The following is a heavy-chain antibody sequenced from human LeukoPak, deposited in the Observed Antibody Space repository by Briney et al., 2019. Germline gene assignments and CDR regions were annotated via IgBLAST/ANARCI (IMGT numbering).Heavy chain of an antibody. CDR2: THYTGNT. CDR3: AKWSSTLKAFDF. V-gene: IGHV4-59*08. Sequence: SETLSLTCSVSGDSINNYYWTWIRQPPGKELEWIGYTHYTGNTKSNPSLKSRVTTSVDTSKSQFSLKLSSVTAADTAVYYCAKWSSTLKAFDFWGQRILVIVSS. CDR1: GDSINNYY. D-gene: IGHD2-8*01. J-gene: IGHJ4*02.